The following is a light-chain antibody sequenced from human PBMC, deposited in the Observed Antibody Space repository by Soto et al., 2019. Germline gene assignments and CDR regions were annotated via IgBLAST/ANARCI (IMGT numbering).Light chain of an antibody. V-gene: IGKV3-15*01. J-gene: IGKJ4*01. CDR1: QSVSNK. CDR2: GAS. Sequence: EIVMTQSPATLSVSPGERATLSCRASQSVSNKLAWYQQKPGQAPRLLIYGASTRATGIPARFSGSGSGTEFRLTISSLQSEDFAVYYCREYNHWHPVTFGGGTKVDIK. CDR3: REYNHWHPVT.